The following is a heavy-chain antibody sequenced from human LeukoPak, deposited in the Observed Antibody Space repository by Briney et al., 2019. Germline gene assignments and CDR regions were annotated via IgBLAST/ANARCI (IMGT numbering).Heavy chain of an antibody. D-gene: IGHD3-22*01. J-gene: IGHJ4*02. CDR2: INPNSGGT. CDR3: ARWGDSSGYYSEYYFDY. V-gene: IGHV1-2*02. Sequence: ASVKVSCKAFGYTFTSNYMHWVRQAPGQGLEWMGWINPNSGGTNYAQKFQGRVTMTRDTSISTAYMELSRLRSDDTAVYYCARWGDSSGYYSEYYFDYWGQGTLVTVSS. CDR1: GYTFTSNY.